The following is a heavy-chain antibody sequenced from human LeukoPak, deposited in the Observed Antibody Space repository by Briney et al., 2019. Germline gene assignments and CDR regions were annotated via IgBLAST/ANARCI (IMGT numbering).Heavy chain of an antibody. CDR2: VRSDGNIK. CDR1: GFTFSNYG. CDR3: AKDLPAAYFDY. Sequence: GGSLRLSCAASGFTFSNYGMHWVRQAPGKGLEWVAFVRSDGNIKYYADSVKGRFTISRDNSRTTLHLQMNSLRVEDTAVYHCAKDLPAAYFDYWGQGTLVTVSS. V-gene: IGHV3-30*02. D-gene: IGHD2-2*01. J-gene: IGHJ4*02.